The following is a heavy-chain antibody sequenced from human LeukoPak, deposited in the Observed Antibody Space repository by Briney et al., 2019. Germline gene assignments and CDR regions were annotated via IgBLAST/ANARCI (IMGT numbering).Heavy chain of an antibody. CDR2: IYYSGST. V-gene: IGHV4-59*01. CDR3: ARDFGSTSSRNYYYYYMDV. CDR1: GGSISSYY. Sequence: PSETLSLTCTVSGGSISSYYWGWIRQPPGKGLEWIGYIYYSGSTNYNPSLKSRVTISVDTSKNQFSLKLSSVTAADTAVYYCARDFGSTSSRNYYYYYMDVWGKGTTVTVSS. J-gene: IGHJ6*03. D-gene: IGHD2-2*01.